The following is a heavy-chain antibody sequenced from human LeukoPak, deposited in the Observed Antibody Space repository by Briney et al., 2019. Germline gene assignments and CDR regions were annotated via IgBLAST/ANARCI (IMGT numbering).Heavy chain of an antibody. D-gene: IGHD6-19*01. Sequence: PGGSLRLSCAASGFTFSSYGMHWVRQAPGKGLEWVAVIWYDGSNKYYADSVKGRFTISRDNSKNTLYLQMNSLRAEDTAVYYCGAQGGMAGNGWFDPWGQGTLVTVSS. V-gene: IGHV3-33*01. CDR2: IWYDGSNK. CDR1: GFTFSSYG. J-gene: IGHJ5*02. CDR3: GAQGGMAGNGWFDP.